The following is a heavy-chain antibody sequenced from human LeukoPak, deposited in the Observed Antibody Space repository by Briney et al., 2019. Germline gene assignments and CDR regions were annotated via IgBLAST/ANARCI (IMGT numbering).Heavy chain of an antibody. D-gene: IGHD1-1*01. Sequence: SETLSLTCSVSRYSISSGYYWGWIRQPPGKGLEWIGSFYHSGTTYYNPSLKSRVTISVATSKNQVSLKLSSVTASDTAVYYCARAEIDELGRHGFDIWGQGTLVTVSS. V-gene: IGHV4-38-2*01. CDR1: RYSISSGYY. CDR3: ARAEIDELGRHGFDI. CDR2: FYHSGTT. J-gene: IGHJ3*02.